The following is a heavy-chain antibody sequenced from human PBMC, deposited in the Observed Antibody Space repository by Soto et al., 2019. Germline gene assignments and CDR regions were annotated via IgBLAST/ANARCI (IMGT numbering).Heavy chain of an antibody. Sequence: GALKVSCNTAGGTFLNHDINCGRRSPGQGLEWMGWMVPDSGRTGYAKKYQGRVTMTRNTSTSTAYMELNSLTNEDTAVYYCARGDQFGFGVDYWGQGTPVTVSS. CDR2: MVPDSGRT. V-gene: IGHV1-8*01. CDR3: ARGDQFGFGVDY. CDR1: GGTFLNHD. J-gene: IGHJ4*02. D-gene: IGHD3-10*01.